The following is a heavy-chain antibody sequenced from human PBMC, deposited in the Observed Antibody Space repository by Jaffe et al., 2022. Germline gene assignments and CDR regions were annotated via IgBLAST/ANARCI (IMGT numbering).Heavy chain of an antibody. Sequence: EVQLVESGGGLVQPGGSLKVSCAASGFTFSDSDIHWVRQSSGKGPEWIGRIKTKGETYATAYADSVQGRFTMSRDDSKNTAYLHMNSLKTEDTAVYYCARRRHPESLDVWGRGTMVTVSS. CDR1: GFTFSDSD. CDR2: IKTKGETYAT. J-gene: IGHJ3*01. CDR3: ARRRHPESLDV. V-gene: IGHV3-73*02.